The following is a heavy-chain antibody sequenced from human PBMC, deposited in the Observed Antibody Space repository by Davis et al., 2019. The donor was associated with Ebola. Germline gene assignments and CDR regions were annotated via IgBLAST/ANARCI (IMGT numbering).Heavy chain of an antibody. D-gene: IGHD6-25*01. CDR3: ARAGGQRTPGWFDP. CDR1: GFTFSSYA. V-gene: IGHV3-64*01. J-gene: IGHJ5*02. CDR2: ISSNGGST. Sequence: GESLKISCAASGFTFSSYAMHWVRQAPGKGLEYVSAISSNGGSTYYANSVKGRFTISRDNSKNTLYLQMGSLRAEDMAVYYCARAGGQRTPGWFDPWGQGTLVTVSS.